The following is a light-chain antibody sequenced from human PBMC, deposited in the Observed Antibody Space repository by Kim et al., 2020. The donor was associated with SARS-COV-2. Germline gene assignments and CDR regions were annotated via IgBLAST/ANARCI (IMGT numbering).Light chain of an antibody. CDR3: TSFISSSTPYF. V-gene: IGLV2-18*02. CDR2: EVT. Sequence: SVTSSCTGTSSDVGSYNRVSWYQQSPGTAPKLLIYEVTNRPSGVPDRFSGSRSGNTASLTISGLQAEDEADYYCTSFISSSTPYFFGTGTKVTVL. CDR1: SSDVGSYNR. J-gene: IGLJ1*01.